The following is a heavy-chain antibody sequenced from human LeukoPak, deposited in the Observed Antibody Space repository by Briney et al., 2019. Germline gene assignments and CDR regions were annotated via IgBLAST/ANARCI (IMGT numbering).Heavy chain of an antibody. CDR2: IIPIFGTA. CDR1: GGTFSSYA. Sequence: SVKVSCKASGGTFSSYAISWVRQAPGQGLKWMGGIIPIFGTANYAQKFQGRVTITTDESTSTAYMELSSLRSEDTAVYYCASVDTAMATDAFDIWGQGTMVTVSS. D-gene: IGHD5-18*01. CDR3: ASVDTAMATDAFDI. J-gene: IGHJ3*02. V-gene: IGHV1-69*05.